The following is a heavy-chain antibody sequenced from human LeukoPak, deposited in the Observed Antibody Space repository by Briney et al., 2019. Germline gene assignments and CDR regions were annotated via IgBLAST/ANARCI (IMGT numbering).Heavy chain of an antibody. CDR2: IRFDGTIT. V-gene: IGHV3-30*02. D-gene: IGHD5-24*01. Sequence: PGGTLRLSCAASGFTFSSYGMSWVRQAPGKGLEWVAFIRFDGTITYSADSGKGRFTVSRDNSKNTVYLQMNGLRHEDTAFYYCAKDRGGYKFFDYWGQGTLVTVSS. J-gene: IGHJ4*02. CDR1: GFTFSSYG. CDR3: AKDRGGYKFFDY.